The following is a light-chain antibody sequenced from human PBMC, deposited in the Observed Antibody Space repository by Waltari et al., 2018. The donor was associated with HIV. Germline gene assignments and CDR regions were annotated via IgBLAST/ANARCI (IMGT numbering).Light chain of an antibody. V-gene: IGLV2-23*01. CDR1: GSDVWSYNL. Sequence: QSALTQPASVSGSPGPSITISCPGTGSDVWSYNLVPCYQQYPGKAPKLIIYEGSKRPSWISNRFSGSQSGNTASLTISGLQAEDEADYYCCSYAVSSTSVIFGGGTKLTVL. CDR2: EGS. J-gene: IGLJ2*01. CDR3: CSYAVSSTSVI.